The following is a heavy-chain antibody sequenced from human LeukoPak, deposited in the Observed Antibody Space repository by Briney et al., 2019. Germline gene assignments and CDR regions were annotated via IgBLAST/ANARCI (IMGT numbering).Heavy chain of an antibody. J-gene: IGHJ6*02. V-gene: IGHV4-59*12. Sequence: SETLSLTCTASGGSISSYYWSWIRQPPGKGLEWIGYIYYSGSTNYNPSLKSRVTMSVDTSKNQFSLKLSSVTAADTAVYYCARDYGYRYGLDYYYYGMDGWGQGTTVPVSS. CDR1: GGSISSYY. D-gene: IGHD5-18*01. CDR2: IYYSGST. CDR3: ARDYGYRYGLDYYYYGMDG.